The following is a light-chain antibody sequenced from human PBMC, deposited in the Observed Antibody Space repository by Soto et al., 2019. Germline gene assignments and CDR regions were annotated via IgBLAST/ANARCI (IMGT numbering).Light chain of an antibody. CDR1: SSDVGGYDY. Sequence: QSALTQPASVSGSPGQSITISCTGNSSDVGGYDYVSWYQQLPGKAPKLMIYDVNNRPSGVSNRFSGSKSGNTASLTISGLQAEDEADYYCSSYTGTSTFVFGGGTKRTFL. CDR3: SSYTGTSTFV. CDR2: DVN. V-gene: IGLV2-14*01. J-gene: IGLJ1*01.